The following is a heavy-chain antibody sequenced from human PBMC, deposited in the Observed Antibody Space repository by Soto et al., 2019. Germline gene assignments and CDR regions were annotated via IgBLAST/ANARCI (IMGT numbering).Heavy chain of an antibody. CDR2: ISYDGSNN. CDR1: GFTFSSYG. J-gene: IGHJ4*02. Sequence: QVQLVESGGGVVQPGRSLRLSCAASGFTFSSYGMHWVRQAPGKGLEGVAVISYDGSNNYYADSVKGRFTISRDNSKNSLYLQMNSLRAEDTAVYYGARHTGYYYDSSGYYNDYWGQGTLVTVSS. V-gene: IGHV3-30*03. D-gene: IGHD3-22*01. CDR3: ARHTGYYYDSSGYYNDY.